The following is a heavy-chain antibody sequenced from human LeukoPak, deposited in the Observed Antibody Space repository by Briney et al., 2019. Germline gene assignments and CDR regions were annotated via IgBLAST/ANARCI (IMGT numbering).Heavy chain of an antibody. V-gene: IGHV4-4*07. J-gene: IGHJ4*02. Sequence: PSETLSLTCTVSGASMTSFYWSWIRQPAGKGLEWIGRIYTSGSTNYNPSLKSRVTMSVDTSKNQFSLKLSSVTAADTAVYYCARDVVAAPGTWDYWGQGTLVTVSS. CDR2: IYTSGST. D-gene: IGHD6-13*01. CDR1: GASMTSFY. CDR3: ARDVVAAPGTWDY.